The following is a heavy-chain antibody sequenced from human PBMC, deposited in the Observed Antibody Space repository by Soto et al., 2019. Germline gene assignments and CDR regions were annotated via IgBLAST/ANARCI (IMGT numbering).Heavy chain of an antibody. V-gene: IGHV4-59*01. J-gene: IGHJ4*02. Sequence: SETLSLTCIVSGGSISGSYWSWIRQSPGKGLEWLGYVYYTGSTNYSPSLRSRVSISVDTSKNEFSLRLSSVPAADTAVYFCARSVAVPGAHIDYWGQGTQVTVSS. D-gene: IGHD6-19*01. CDR3: ARSVAVPGAHIDY. CDR2: VYYTGST. CDR1: GGSISGSY.